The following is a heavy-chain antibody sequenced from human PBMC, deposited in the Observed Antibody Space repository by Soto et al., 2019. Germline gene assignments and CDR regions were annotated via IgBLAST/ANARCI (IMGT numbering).Heavy chain of an antibody. Sequence: DLEESGGGVVQPGRSLRLSCAASGFSFSTYGMHWVRQAPGKGLEWVAVISHDGGNEYYADSVKGRFTISRDSSKNTVYMQMNNVRAEDTAVYYCAEDPSGGYTRGYFDLWGLGTLVTVSS. CDR3: AEDPSGGYTRGYFDL. J-gene: IGHJ2*01. V-gene: IGHV3-30*18. D-gene: IGHD3-22*01. CDR1: GFSFSTYG. CDR2: ISHDGGNE.